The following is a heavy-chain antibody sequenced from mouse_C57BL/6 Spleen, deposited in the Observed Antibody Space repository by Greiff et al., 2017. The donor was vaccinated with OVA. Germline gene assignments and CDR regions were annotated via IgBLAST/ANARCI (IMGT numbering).Heavy chain of an antibody. J-gene: IGHJ3*01. CDR3: EREGSYYLFAY. Sequence: EVHLVESGGGLVKPGGSLKLSCAASGFTFSDYGMHWVRQAPEKGLEWVAYISSGSSTIYYADTVKGRFTISRDNAKNTLFLNMTSMRSEDTAMYYCEREGSYYLFAYWGQGTLVTVSA. CDR2: ISSGSSTI. D-gene: IGHD2-12*01. CDR1: GFTFSDYG. V-gene: IGHV5-17*01.